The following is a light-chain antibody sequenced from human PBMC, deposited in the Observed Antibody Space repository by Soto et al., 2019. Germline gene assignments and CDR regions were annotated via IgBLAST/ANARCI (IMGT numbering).Light chain of an antibody. V-gene: IGKV1-5*03. CDR1: QNIYNY. Sequence: DLQMTQSPSTLSASVGDRVTITCRASQNIYNYLAWYQQKPGKAPKPLIYKASTLESGVPSRFSGSGSGKEFTLTISSLQPDDFATYYCHQYSVTSSFGPGTKVDVK. CDR3: HQYSVTSS. J-gene: IGKJ3*01. CDR2: KAS.